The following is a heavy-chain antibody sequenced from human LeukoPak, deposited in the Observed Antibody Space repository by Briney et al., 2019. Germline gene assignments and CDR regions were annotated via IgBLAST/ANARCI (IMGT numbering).Heavy chain of an antibody. J-gene: IGHJ4*02. V-gene: IGHV3-7*01. Sequence: GGSLRLSCAASGFTFSSYWMSWVRQAPGKGLEWVANIKQDGSEKYYVDSVKGRFTISRDNAKNSLYLQMNSLRAEDTAVYYCATKAFWSGYYIDYWGQGTLVTVSS. CDR3: ATKAFWSGYYIDY. CDR2: IKQDGSEK. D-gene: IGHD3-3*01. CDR1: GFTFSSYW.